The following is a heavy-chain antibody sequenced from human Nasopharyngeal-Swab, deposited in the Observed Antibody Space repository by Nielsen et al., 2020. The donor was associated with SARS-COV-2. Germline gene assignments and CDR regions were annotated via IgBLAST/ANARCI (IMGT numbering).Heavy chain of an antibody. CDR3: AREVRGYAYGTRSFDI. CDR2: IYYSGST. J-gene: IGHJ3*02. D-gene: IGHD5-18*01. CDR1: GGSISSYY. Sequence: SETLSLTCTVSGGSISSYYWTWIRQSPGKGLEWIGYIYYSGSTNYNPSLKSRVTISVDTSKNQFSLKLSSVTAADTAVYYCAREVRGYAYGTRSFDIWGQGTMVTVSS. V-gene: IGHV4-59*12.